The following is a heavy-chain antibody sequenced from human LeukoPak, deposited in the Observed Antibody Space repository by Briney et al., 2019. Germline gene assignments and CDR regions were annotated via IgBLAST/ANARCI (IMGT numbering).Heavy chain of an antibody. CDR1: GGSISSYY. CDR2: IYYSGST. CDR3: ARGYWEVVTAKPQAFVI. Sequence: PSETLSLTCTVSGGSISSYYWSWIRQPPGKGLEWIGYIYYSGSTNYNPSLKSRVTISVDTSKNQFSLKLSSVTAADTAVYYCARGYWEVVTAKPQAFVIWGQGTMVTVSS. V-gene: IGHV4-59*01. J-gene: IGHJ3*02. D-gene: IGHD2-21*02.